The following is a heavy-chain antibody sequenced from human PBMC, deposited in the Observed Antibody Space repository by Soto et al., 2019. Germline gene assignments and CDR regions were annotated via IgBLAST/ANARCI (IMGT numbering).Heavy chain of an antibody. CDR2: IIPIFGTT. CDR3: ARGVGAYSLDY. V-gene: IGHV1-69*01. J-gene: IGHJ4*02. Sequence: QVQLVQSGAEVKKPGSSVKVSCKASGGTFSTYAITWVRQAPGQGLEWLGGIIPIFGTTDYARKFQGRVTITAAESTSTVFIELSSLTSEDTAVYYCARGVGAYSLDYWGQGTLVTVSS. CDR1: GGTFSTYA. D-gene: IGHD1-26*01.